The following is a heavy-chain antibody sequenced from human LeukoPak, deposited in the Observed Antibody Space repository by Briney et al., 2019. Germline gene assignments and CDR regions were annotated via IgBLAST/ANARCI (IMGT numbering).Heavy chain of an antibody. V-gene: IGHV1-8*01. CDR1: GYTFTSYD. CDR2: TNPKSGNT. J-gene: IGHJ4*02. Sequence: GASVKVSCKASGYTFTSYDINWVRQATGQGLEWMGWTNPKSGNTGYAQKIQGRVTMTRSTSISTAYMELSSLRSEDTAVYYCARVTGSIDYWGQGTLVTVSS. CDR3: ARVTGSIDY. D-gene: IGHD1-26*01.